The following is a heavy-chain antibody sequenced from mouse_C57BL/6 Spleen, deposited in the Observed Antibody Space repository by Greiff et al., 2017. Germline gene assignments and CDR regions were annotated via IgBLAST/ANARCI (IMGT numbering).Heavy chain of an antibody. Sequence: EVQLQQSGPELVKPGASVKISCKASGYTFTDYYMNWVKQSHGKSLEWIGDINPNNGGTSYNQKFKGKATLTVDKSSSTAYMELRSLTSEDSAVYYCANYGYDGAWFAYWGQGTLVTVSA. J-gene: IGHJ3*01. CDR2: INPNNGGT. V-gene: IGHV1-26*01. D-gene: IGHD2-2*01. CDR1: GYTFTDYY. CDR3: ANYGYDGAWFAY.